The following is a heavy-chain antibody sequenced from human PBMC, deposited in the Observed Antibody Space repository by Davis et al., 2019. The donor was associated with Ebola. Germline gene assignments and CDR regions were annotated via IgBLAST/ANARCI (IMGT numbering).Heavy chain of an antibody. CDR3: ATTLPLNYDFWSGYFYWYFDL. J-gene: IGHJ2*01. CDR1: GFTFMSSA. D-gene: IGHD3-3*01. V-gene: IGHV1-24*01. CDR2: FDPEDAET. Sequence: ASVKVSCKASGFTFMSSAMQWVRQAPGKGLEWMGGFDPEDAETVYAQKFQGRVTMTEDTSTDTAYMELSSLRSEDTAVYFCATTLPLNYDFWSGYFYWYFDLWGRGTLVTVSS.